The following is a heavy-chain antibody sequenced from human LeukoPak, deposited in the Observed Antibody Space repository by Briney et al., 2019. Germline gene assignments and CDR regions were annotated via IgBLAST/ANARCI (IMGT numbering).Heavy chain of an antibody. Sequence: GESLKISCKGPGYSFTSYWIGWVRQMPGKGLEWMGIIYPGDSDTRYSPSFQGQVTISADKSISTAYLQWSSLKASDTAMYYCARINSSSWYLPQYFDYWGQGTLVTVSS. CDR2: IYPGDSDT. CDR1: GYSFTSYW. J-gene: IGHJ4*02. V-gene: IGHV5-51*01. CDR3: ARINSSSWYLPQYFDY. D-gene: IGHD6-13*01.